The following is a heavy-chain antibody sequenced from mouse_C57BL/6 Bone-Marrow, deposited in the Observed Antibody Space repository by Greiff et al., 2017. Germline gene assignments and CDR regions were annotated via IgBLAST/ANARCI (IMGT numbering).Heavy chain of an antibody. CDR2: IDPNSGGT. Sequence: QVQLQQPGAELVKPGASVKLPCKASGYTFTSYWMHWVKQRPGRGLEWIGRIDPNSGGTKYNEKFKSKATLTVDKPSSTAYMQLSSLTSEDSAVYYCAREHITTVVAEGFAYWGQGTLVTVSA. CDR3: AREHITTVVAEGFAY. V-gene: IGHV1-72*01. D-gene: IGHD1-1*01. J-gene: IGHJ3*01. CDR1: GYTFTSYW.